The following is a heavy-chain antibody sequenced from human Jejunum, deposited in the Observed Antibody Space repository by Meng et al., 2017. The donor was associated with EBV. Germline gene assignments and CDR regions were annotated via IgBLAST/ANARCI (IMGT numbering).Heavy chain of an antibody. CDR3: ARDKPHNWFDP. Sequence: EEQLVESGGGLVQPGGSLRLSCAASGFMFSNYWMHWVRQVPGKGLVWVSRINNDGSDTIYADSVKGRFTTSRDNAKNTLYLQMNSLRIEDTAVYSCARDKPHNWFDPWGQGTLVTVSS. V-gene: IGHV3-74*01. J-gene: IGHJ5*02. CDR1: GFMFSNYW. CDR2: INNDGSDT.